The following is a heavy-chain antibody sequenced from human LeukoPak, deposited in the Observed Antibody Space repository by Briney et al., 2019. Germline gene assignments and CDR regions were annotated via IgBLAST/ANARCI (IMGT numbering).Heavy chain of an antibody. CDR1: GFTFSSYG. V-gene: IGHV3-33*01. D-gene: IGHD6-19*01. CDR2: IWYDGSNK. CDR3: AREPAYSSGFDY. J-gene: IGHJ4*02. Sequence: GGSLRLSCAASGFTFSSYGMHWVRQALGKGLEWVAVIWYDGSNKYYADSVKGRFTISRDNSKNTLYLQMNSLRAEDTAVYYCAREPAYSSGFDYWGQGTLVTVPS.